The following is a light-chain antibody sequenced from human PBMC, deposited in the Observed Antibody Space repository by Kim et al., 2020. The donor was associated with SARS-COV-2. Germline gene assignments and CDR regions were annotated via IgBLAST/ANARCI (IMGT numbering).Light chain of an antibody. CDR1: SNNVGNQG. CDR2: RNN. J-gene: IGLJ3*02. V-gene: IGLV10-54*01. Sequence: QAGLTQPPSVSKGLRQTATLTCTGNSNNVGNQGSAWLQQHQGHPPKLLSYRNNNRPSGISERLSASRSGNTASLTITGLQPEDEDDDYCSAWDSSLSAWVLGGGTQMTVL. CDR3: SAWDSSLSAWV.